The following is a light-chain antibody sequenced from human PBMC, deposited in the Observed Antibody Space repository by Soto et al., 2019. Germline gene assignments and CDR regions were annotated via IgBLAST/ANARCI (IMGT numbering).Light chain of an antibody. V-gene: IGLV2-18*01. CDR2: EVS. J-gene: IGLJ1*01. CDR3: SLYTSSSTYV. CDR1: SSDVGSYNR. Sequence: LAQPPSVSGSPGQSVTISCTGTSSDVGSYNRVSWYQQPPGTAPKLMIYEVSNRPSGVPDRFSGSKSGNTASLTISGLQAEDEADYYCSLYTSSSTYVFGTGTKVTVL.